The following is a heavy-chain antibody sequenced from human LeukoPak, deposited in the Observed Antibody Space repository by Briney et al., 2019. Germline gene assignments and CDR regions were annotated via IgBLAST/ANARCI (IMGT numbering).Heavy chain of an antibody. Sequence: GGSLRLSCAASGFSVTNYFMSWVRRAPGKGLEWVSVIYSGGDTFHADSEKGRFILSRDISKNTLYLQMNSLRADDTAVYYCTRDPDGWGQGTLVTVSS. J-gene: IGHJ4*02. CDR1: GFSVTNYF. CDR2: IYSGGDT. V-gene: IGHV3-66*01. CDR3: TRDPDG.